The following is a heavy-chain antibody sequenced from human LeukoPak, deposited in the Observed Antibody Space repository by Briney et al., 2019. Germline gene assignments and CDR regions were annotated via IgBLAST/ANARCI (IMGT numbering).Heavy chain of an antibody. J-gene: IGHJ3*02. CDR2: FYRGGST. CDR3: ARGRQVLDAFDI. V-gene: IGHV4-39*07. D-gene: IGHD1-14*01. Sequence: SETLSLTCTVSGGSISSSSYYWGWIRQPPGKGLEWIGTFYRGGSTYYNPSLKSRVTISVDTSKNQFSLKLSSVTAADTAVYYCARGRQVLDAFDIWGQGTMVTVSS. CDR1: GGSISSSSYY.